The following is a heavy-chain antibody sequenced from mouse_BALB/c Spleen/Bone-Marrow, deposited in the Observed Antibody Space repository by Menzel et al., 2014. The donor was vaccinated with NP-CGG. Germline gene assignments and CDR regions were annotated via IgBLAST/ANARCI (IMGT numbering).Heavy chain of an antibody. CDR1: GYTFTSHD. D-gene: IGHD3-2*01. V-gene: IGHV1S56*01. Sequence: VKLQESGPELVKPGALVKISCKASGYTFTSHDINWVKQRPGQGLEWIGWIYPGDGSTKYNEKFKGKATLTADKSSSTAYMQLSSLTSENSAVYFCARSGDSSGYGFAYWGQGTLVTVSA. J-gene: IGHJ3*01. CDR3: ARSGDSSGYGFAY. CDR2: IYPGDGST.